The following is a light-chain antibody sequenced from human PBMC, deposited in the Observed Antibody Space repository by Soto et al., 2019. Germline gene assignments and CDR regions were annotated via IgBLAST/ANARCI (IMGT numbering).Light chain of an antibody. J-gene: IGKJ1*01. CDR2: DAS. Sequence: EIVLTQSPAILSMSPGERATLSCRASQSVSSYFAWYQQKPGQAPRLLIYDASNRATGVPARFSGSGSGTDFTLTISSLEPEDFAVYYCQQRRYWPVTFGQGTKVEL. V-gene: IGKV3-11*01. CDR1: QSVSSY. CDR3: QQRRYWPVT.